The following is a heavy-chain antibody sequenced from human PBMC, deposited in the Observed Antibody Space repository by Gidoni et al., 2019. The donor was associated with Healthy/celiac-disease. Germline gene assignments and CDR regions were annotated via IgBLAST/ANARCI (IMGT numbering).Heavy chain of an antibody. CDR2: IRGSGGRT. D-gene: IGHD2-8*01. CDR3: AKRACTNGVCYQFDY. CDR1: GFTFSRYA. Sequence: EVQLLESWGGVVQPGGSLRLSCAASGFTFSRYAMSWVRQAPGKGLEWFSEIRGSGGRTYYADSVKGRFTISRDNSKNTLYLQMNSLRAEDTAVYYCAKRACTNGVCYQFDYWGQGTLVTVSS. V-gene: IGHV3-23*01. J-gene: IGHJ4*02.